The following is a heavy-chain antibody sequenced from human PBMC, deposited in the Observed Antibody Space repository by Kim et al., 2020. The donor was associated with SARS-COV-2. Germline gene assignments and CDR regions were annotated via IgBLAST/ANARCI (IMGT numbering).Heavy chain of an antibody. D-gene: IGHD1-26*01. V-gene: IGHV3-7*01. CDR3: ARAREYYYMDV. Sequence: DKEYWDAVKGRFTISRDNAKNSLYLQMNSLRAEDTAVYYCARAREYYYMDVWGKGTTVTVSS. J-gene: IGHJ6*03. CDR2: DK.